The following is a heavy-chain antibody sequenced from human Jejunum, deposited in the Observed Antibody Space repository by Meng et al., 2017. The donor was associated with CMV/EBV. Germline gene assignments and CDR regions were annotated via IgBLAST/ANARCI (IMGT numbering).Heavy chain of an antibody. CDR1: GFTCSGYG. V-gene: IGHV3-33*05. J-gene: IGHJ5*02. D-gene: IGHD1-1*01. Sequence: YGFTCSGYGMHWVRQAPGKGLEWVANIAYDANSKRYADSVQDRITISRDNFKNMLYLQMNSLRIEDTGVYYCARWNGLEPTAYDDLWGQGTLVTVSS. CDR2: IAYDANSK. CDR3: ARWNGLEPTAYDDL.